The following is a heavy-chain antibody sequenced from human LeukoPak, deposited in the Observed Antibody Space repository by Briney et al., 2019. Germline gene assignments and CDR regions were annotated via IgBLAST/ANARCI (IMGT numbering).Heavy chain of an antibody. CDR2: ISGSGGST. CDR1: GFTFSSYG. CDR3: AKDGYYDSSGYSLPRYFDY. D-gene: IGHD3-22*01. Sequence: GGSLRLSCAASGFTFSSYGMSWVRQAPGKGLEWVSAISGSGGSTYYADSVKGRFTISRDNSKNTLYLQMNSLRAEDTAVYYCAKDGYYDSSGYSLPRYFDYWGQGTLVTVSS. J-gene: IGHJ4*02. V-gene: IGHV3-23*01.